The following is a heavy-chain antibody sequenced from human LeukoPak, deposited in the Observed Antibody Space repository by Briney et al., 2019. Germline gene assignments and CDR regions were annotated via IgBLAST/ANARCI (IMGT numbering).Heavy chain of an antibody. D-gene: IGHD6-19*01. CDR1: GFTLSHYG. Sequence: PGGSLRLSCAASGFTLSHYGMHWVRQAPGKGLEWVSLIWYDGSNKYYADSVKGRFTISRDNSKNTLYLQMNSLRAEDTAVYYCARDKQWLYCFDQWGQGTPVTVSS. J-gene: IGHJ4*02. V-gene: IGHV3-30*02. CDR3: ARDKQWLYCFDQ. CDR2: IWYDGSNK.